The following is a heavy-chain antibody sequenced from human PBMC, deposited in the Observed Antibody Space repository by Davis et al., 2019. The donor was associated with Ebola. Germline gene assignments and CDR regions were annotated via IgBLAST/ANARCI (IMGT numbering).Heavy chain of an antibody. Sequence: ASVKVSCKASGYTFSSYAISWVRQAPGQRLEWMGWINAGNGNTKYSQKFQGRVTITRDTSASTAYMELSSLRSEDTAVYYCARSYYYDSSGYYLDYWGQGTLVTVSS. CDR2: INAGNGNT. CDR3: ARSYYYDSSGYYLDY. D-gene: IGHD3-22*01. CDR1: GYTFSSYA. V-gene: IGHV1-3*01. J-gene: IGHJ4*02.